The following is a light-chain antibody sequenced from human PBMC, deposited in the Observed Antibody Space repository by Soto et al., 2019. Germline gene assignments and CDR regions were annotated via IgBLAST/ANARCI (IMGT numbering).Light chain of an antibody. CDR2: SAS. J-gene: IGKJ5*01. CDR3: QQSDAIPIT. CDR1: QTIGRN. V-gene: IGKV1-39*01. Sequence: DIQMTHSPSSLSASVVDRITIPCRASQTIGRNLNWYQQKPGTAPTLLIYSASNLQSGVPSRFSGSGSGTDFTLAISTLQPEDFATYYCQQSDAIPITFGQGTRLEIK.